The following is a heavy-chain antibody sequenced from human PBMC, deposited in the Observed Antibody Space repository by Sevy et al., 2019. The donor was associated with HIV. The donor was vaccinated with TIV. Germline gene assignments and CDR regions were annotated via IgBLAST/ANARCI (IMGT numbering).Heavy chain of an antibody. CDR1: GFTFDDYA. V-gene: IGHV3-48*02. Sequence: GGSLRLSCAASGFTFDDYAMHWVRQAPGKGLEWVSFISSSPTVIYYADSVKGRFTPSRDNAENSVYLQMNSLRDEDTAVYYCVRGPGYYFDHWGQGTLVTVSS. D-gene: IGHD5-12*01. CDR3: VRGPGYYFDH. J-gene: IGHJ4*02. CDR2: ISSSPTVI.